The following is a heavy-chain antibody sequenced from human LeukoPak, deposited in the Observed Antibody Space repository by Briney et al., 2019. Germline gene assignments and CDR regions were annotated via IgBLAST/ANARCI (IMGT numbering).Heavy chain of an antibody. J-gene: IGHJ5*02. CDR3: ARGNSGSYSQDWFDP. D-gene: IGHD1-26*01. CDR2: ISWNSGTV. V-gene: IGHV3-9*03. Sequence: GGSLRLSCAASGFIFDDFAVHWVRQAPGKGLEWVSGISWNSGTVGYADSVKGRFTISRDNSKNSLYLQMHSLRAEDMAFYYCARGNSGSYSQDWFDPWGQGTLVTVSS. CDR1: GFIFDDFA.